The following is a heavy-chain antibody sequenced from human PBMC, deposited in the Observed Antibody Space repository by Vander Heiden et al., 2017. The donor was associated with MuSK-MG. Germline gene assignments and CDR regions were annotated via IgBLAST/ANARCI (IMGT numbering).Heavy chain of an antibody. D-gene: IGHD3-10*01. CDR2: ISDDGSKQ. CDR3: ARDMVRGVIISVLDS. V-gene: IGHV3-30*04. Sequence: QVQLVESGGGVVRPGRSLRLSRAASGFTFSSYAMHWVRQAPGKGLAWVAVISDDGSKQFYADSVKGRFTVSRDNSKDTLYVQMNSLRVEDTAVYYCARDMVRGVIISVLDSWGQGTLVTVSS. J-gene: IGHJ4*02. CDR1: GFTFSSYA.